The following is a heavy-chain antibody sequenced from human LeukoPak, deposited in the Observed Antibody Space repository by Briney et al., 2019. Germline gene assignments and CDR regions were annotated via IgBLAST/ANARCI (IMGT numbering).Heavy chain of an antibody. CDR2: IYYSGDT. D-gene: IGHD3-10*01. V-gene: IGHV4-59*01. CDR3: ARSYYYGSGTVRDWFDP. Sequence: SETLSLTCTVSRGSISGYSWSWIRQSPGGGLEWIGYIYYSGDTAYNPSLRSRVTLSVDTSKNQFSLQLRSVTAADTAVYYCARSYYYGSGTVRDWFDPWGQGTLVTVSS. CDR1: RGSISGYS. J-gene: IGHJ5*02.